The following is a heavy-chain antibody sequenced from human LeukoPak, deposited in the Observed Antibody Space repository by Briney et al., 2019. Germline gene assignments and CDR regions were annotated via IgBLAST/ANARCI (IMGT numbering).Heavy chain of an antibody. CDR2: IFYSGNT. Sequence: SQTLSLTCTVSGGSISCGDYYWSWIRQPPGKGLKWIGYIFYSGNTYYNPSLKSRVPISVDTSKNRFSLKLSSVTAADTAVYYCARDELVPAAIPYYYGMDVWGQGTTVTVSS. D-gene: IGHD2-2*02. V-gene: IGHV4-30-4*01. CDR1: GGSISCGDYY. CDR3: ARDELVPAAIPYYYGMDV. J-gene: IGHJ6*02.